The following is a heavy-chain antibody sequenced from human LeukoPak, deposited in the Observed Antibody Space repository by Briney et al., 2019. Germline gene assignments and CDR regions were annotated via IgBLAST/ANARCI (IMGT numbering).Heavy chain of an antibody. Sequence: GGSLRLSCVASGFTFSVHQMHWVRQAPGKGLVWVSRINSDEINILYADSVKGRFTISRDNAKNTLYLQMNSLRAEDTAVYYCASYSRPWGQGTPVTVSS. CDR1: GFTFSVHQ. D-gene: IGHD2-21*01. CDR3: ASYSRP. CDR2: INSDEINI. V-gene: IGHV3-74*01. J-gene: IGHJ5*02.